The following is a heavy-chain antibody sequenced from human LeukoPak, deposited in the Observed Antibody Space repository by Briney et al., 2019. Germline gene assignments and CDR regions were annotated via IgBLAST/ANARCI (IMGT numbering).Heavy chain of an antibody. J-gene: IGHJ4*02. CDR1: GGSISNYY. V-gene: IGHV4-59*08. Sequence: SETLSLTCTVSGGSISNYYWSWIRQPPGKGLEWIGYIHYSGSTNYNPSLKSRVTISVDTSKNQFSLKLSSVTAADTAVYYCARHVPETYYAFDYWGQGTLVTVSS. CDR3: ARHVPETYYAFDY. D-gene: IGHD3-10*01. CDR2: IHYSGST.